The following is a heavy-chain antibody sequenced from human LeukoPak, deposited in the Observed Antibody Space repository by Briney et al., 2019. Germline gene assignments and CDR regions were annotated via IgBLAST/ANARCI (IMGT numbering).Heavy chain of an antibody. CDR2: ISYSGNT. J-gene: IGHJ4*02. D-gene: IGHD2-2*01. CDR3: ARGSGYCSRTSCYLYHSDS. V-gene: IGHV4-39*01. Sequence: PSETLSLTCTVSGGSISSSDFYWGWIRQPPGKGLEWIGSISYSGNTYYNPSLKSRVTISVDTSKNQFSLKLSSVTAADTAVYYCARGSGYCSRTSCYLYHSDSWGQGTLVTVSS. CDR1: GGSISSSDFY.